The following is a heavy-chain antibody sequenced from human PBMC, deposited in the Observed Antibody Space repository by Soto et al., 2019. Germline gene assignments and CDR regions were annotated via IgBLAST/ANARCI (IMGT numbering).Heavy chain of an antibody. V-gene: IGHV5-10-1*01. CDR2: IDPSDSYT. CDR3: ARRLTEVAAAVWYGMDV. Sequence: ESLKISCKGSGYSFTSYWISWVRQMPGKGLEWMGRIDPSDSYTNYSPSFQGHVTISADKSISTAYLQWSSLKASDTAMYYCARRLTEVAAAVWYGMDVWGQGTTVTVSS. J-gene: IGHJ6*02. D-gene: IGHD6-13*01. CDR1: GYSFTSYW.